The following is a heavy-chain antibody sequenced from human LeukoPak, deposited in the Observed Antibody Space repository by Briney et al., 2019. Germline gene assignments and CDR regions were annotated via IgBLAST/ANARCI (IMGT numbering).Heavy chain of an antibody. V-gene: IGHV4-39*01. CDR3: ARRGGYGSGTIWIYYFDY. CDR1: GDSISSSNYY. Sequence: SETLSLTCTVSGDSISSSNYYWGWIRQPPGKGLEWIGSVDYSGSTYYNPSLKSRLTISVDTSKKQFSLKLNSVTAADTAVYYCARRGGYGSGTIWIYYFDYWGQGTLVTVSS. D-gene: IGHD3-10*01. CDR2: VDYSGST. J-gene: IGHJ4*02.